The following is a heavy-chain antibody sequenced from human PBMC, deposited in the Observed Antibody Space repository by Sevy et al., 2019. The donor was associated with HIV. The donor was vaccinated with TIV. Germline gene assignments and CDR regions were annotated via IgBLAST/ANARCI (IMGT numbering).Heavy chain of an antibody. CDR2: TYYRSKWYN. J-gene: IGHJ6*02. Sequence: KQSQTLSLTCAISGDSVSSNSAAWNWIRQSPSRGLEWLGRTYYRSKWYNDYAVSVKSRITINPDTSKNQFSLQVNSVTPADTAVYYCARAYRVGYCSGGSCYGGWYYYGMDVWGQGTTVTVSS. CDR3: ARAYRVGYCSGGSCYGGWYYYGMDV. V-gene: IGHV6-1*01. CDR1: GDSVSSNSAA. D-gene: IGHD2-15*01.